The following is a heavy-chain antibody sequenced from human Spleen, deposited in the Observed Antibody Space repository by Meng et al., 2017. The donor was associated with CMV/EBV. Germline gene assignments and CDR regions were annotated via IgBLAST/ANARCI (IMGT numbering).Heavy chain of an antibody. Sequence: FPFGSYSMNWVRPAPGKGLEWVSSISSTGTFIYYANSVKGRFTISRDNTKNTLYLQMTSLRLDDTAVYFCATYSRAPAALRAYFDYWGHGTLVTVSS. D-gene: IGHD2-2*02. CDR3: ATYSRAPAALRAYFDY. J-gene: IGHJ4*01. CDR1: FPFGSYS. CDR2: ISSTGTFI. V-gene: IGHV3-21*01.